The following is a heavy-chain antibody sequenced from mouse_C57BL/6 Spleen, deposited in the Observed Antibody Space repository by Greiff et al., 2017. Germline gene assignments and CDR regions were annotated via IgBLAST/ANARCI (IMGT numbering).Heavy chain of an antibody. CDR1: GYSFTGYY. V-gene: IGHV1-42*01. J-gene: IGHJ4*01. Sequence: EVQLQQSGPELVKPGASVKISCKASGYSFTGYYMNWVKQSPEKSLEWIGEINPSTGGTTYNQKFKAKATLTVDKSSSTAYMQLKSLTSEDSAVYYCARTLRQDYDAMDYWGQGTSVTVSS. CDR3: ARTLRQDYDAMDY. CDR2: INPSTGGT. D-gene: IGHD2-12*01.